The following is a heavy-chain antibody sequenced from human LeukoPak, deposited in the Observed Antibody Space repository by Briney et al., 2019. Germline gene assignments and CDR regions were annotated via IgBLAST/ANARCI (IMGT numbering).Heavy chain of an antibody. V-gene: IGHV1-2*02. CDR2: INPNSGGT. Sequence: GASVKVSCKASGYTFTCYYMHWVRQAPGQGLEWMGWINPNSGGTNYAQKFQGRVTMTRDTSISTAYMELSRLRSDDTAVYYCAREPYCSSTSCYNTYYYYYYMDVWGKGTTVTVSS. D-gene: IGHD2-2*01. J-gene: IGHJ6*03. CDR1: GYTFTCYY. CDR3: AREPYCSSTSCYNTYYYYYYMDV.